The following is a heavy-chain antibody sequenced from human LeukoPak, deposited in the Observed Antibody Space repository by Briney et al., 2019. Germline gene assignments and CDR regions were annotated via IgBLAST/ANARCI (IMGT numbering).Heavy chain of an antibody. V-gene: IGHV3-7*04. CDR2: IKPDGSEK. J-gene: IGHJ4*02. Sequence: GGSLRLSCAASGFTFSGRWMSWVRQAPGKGLEWVANIKPDGSEKNYVDSVKGRFTISRDNAKSSLYLQMNSLRAEDTAVYYCAKDYGSGTHYYFDYWGQGTLVTVSS. D-gene: IGHD3-10*01. CDR1: GFTFSGRW. CDR3: AKDYGSGTHYYFDY.